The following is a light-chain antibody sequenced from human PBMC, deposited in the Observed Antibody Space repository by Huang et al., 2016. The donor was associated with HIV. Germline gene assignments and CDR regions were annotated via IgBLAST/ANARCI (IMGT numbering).Light chain of an antibody. J-gene: IGKJ4*01. CDR3: QQTSSVPLT. CDR1: QTISTF. V-gene: IGKV1-39*01. CDR2: AAS. Sequence: DIQMTQSPSSLSASVGDRISITCRARQTISTFLNWYQQQPGKAPKLLIYAASNLQSGVSARFSGTGSGTHFTLTVTGLQPDDFATYFCQQTSSVPLTFGGGTRVE.